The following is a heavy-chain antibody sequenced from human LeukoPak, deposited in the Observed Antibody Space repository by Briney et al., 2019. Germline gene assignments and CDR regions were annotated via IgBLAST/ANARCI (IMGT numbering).Heavy chain of an antibody. Sequence: SETLSLTCTVSGGSISSGGYYWSWIRQHPGKGLEWTGCIYYIGPTYYHPSLTSRVAISVDTSKNQFSLKLSSVTAADTAVYYCARSGTVTTWNYWGQGTLVTVSS. CDR3: ARSGTVTTWNY. J-gene: IGHJ4*02. CDR2: IYYIGPT. CDR1: GGSISSGGYY. V-gene: IGHV4-31*03. D-gene: IGHD4-17*01.